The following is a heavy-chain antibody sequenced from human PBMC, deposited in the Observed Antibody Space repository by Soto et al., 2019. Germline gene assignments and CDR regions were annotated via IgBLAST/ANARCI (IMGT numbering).Heavy chain of an antibody. D-gene: IGHD3-16*01. V-gene: IGHV1-18*01. CDR2: ISAFNGNT. J-gene: IGHJ3*01. CDR3: ARSYYLADAFDV. CDR1: GFRFSDYG. Sequence: GASVKVSCKASGFRFSDYGFNWLRQAPGQGLEWMGWISAFNGNTETAQGLQDRVTMTTDSSTTTAHMDLTNLTTDDTAIYYCARSYYLADAFDVWGQGTMLTVSS.